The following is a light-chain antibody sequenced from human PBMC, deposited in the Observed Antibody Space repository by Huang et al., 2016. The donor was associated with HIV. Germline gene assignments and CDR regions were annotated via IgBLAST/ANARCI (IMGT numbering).Light chain of an antibody. CDR3: QQYDNLPYT. J-gene: IGKJ2*01. CDR1: QDISNH. Sequence: DIQMTQSPSSLSASVGHRVTITCQASQDISNHLSWYQQKSGKAPKLLIYDASNLETGVPSRFSGSGSGTHFTFTISSLQHEDFATYYCQQYDNLPYTFGQGTKLEIE. V-gene: IGKV1-33*01. CDR2: DAS.